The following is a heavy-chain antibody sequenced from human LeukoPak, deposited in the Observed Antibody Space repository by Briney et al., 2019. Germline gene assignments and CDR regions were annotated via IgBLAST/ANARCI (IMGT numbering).Heavy chain of an antibody. CDR1: GFTLSDYW. J-gene: IGHJ5*02. Sequence: PGGSLRLSCAASGFTLSDYWMSWIRQPPGKGLEWIGEINHSGSTNYNPSLKSRVTISVDTSKNQFSLKLSSVTAADTAVYYCARGRWWFDPWGQGTLVTVSS. V-gene: IGHV4-34*01. CDR3: ARGRWWFDP. CDR2: INHSGST.